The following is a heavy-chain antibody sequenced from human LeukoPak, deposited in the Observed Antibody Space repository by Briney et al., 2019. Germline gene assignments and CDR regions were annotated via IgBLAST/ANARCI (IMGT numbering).Heavy chain of an antibody. J-gene: IGHJ4*02. CDR3: AKDLVVVTATYYFDY. CDR1: GFNFSSYA. Sequence: GGSLRLSCAASGFNFSSYAMSWVRQAPGKGLEWVSAISGSGGSTYYADSVKGRFTISRDNSKNTLYLQMNSLRAEDTAVYYCAKDLVVVTATYYFDYWGQGTLVTVSS. V-gene: IGHV3-23*01. D-gene: IGHD2-21*02. CDR2: ISGSGGST.